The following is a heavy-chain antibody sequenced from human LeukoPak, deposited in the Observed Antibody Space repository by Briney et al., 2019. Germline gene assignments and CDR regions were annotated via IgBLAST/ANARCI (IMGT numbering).Heavy chain of an antibody. CDR2: FDPEDGET. CDR1: GYTLTELS. Sequence: ASVKVSCKVSGYTLTELSMHWVRQAPGKGLEWMGGFDPEDGETIYAQKFQGRVTMTEDTSTDTAYMELSSLRSEDTAVYYCATSRPYSGYDLPAFDIWGQGTMVTVSS. CDR3: ATSRPYSGYDLPAFDI. V-gene: IGHV1-24*01. D-gene: IGHD5-12*01. J-gene: IGHJ3*02.